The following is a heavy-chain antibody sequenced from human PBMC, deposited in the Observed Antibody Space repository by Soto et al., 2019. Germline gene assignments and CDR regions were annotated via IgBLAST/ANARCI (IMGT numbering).Heavy chain of an antibody. D-gene: IGHD3-22*01. V-gene: IGHV1-2*04. Sequence: GASVKVSCKASGYTFTGYYMHWVRQAPGQGLEWMGWINPNSGGTNYAQKFQGWVTMTRDTSISTAYMELRSLRSDDTAVYYCVKDRDSNTWPSRDVWGPGTTVTVSS. CDR2: INPNSGGT. CDR3: VKDRDSNTWPSRDV. J-gene: IGHJ6*02. CDR1: GYTFTGYY.